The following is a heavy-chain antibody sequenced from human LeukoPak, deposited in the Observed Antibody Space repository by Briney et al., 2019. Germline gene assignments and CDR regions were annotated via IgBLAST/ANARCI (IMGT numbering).Heavy chain of an antibody. CDR2: IYYSGST. CDR3: ARHGSSSWYSYYYGMDV. CDR1: GGSISSYY. Sequence: SETLSLTCTVSGGSISSYYWSWIRQPPGKGLEWIGYIYYSGSTNYNPSLKSRVTISVDTSKNQFSLKLSSVTAADTAVYYCARHGSSSWYSYYYGMDVWGQGTTVTVSS. D-gene: IGHD6-13*01. J-gene: IGHJ6*02. V-gene: IGHV4-59*08.